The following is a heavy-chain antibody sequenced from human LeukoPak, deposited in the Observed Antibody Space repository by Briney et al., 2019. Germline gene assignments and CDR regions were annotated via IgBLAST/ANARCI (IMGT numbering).Heavy chain of an antibody. CDR1: GGSISSYY. Sequence: SETLSLTCTVSGGSISSYYWSWIRQPPGKGLEWIGYIHYSGTTNYNPSLKSRVTISVDTSKSQLSLKLSSVTAADTAVYYCARDYGGKFDYWGLGTLVTVSS. V-gene: IGHV4-59*01. D-gene: IGHD4/OR15-4a*01. J-gene: IGHJ4*02. CDR3: ARDYGGKFDY. CDR2: IHYSGTT.